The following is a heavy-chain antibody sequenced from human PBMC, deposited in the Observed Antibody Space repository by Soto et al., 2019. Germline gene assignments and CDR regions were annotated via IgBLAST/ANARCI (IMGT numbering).Heavy chain of an antibody. CDR3: VKSRGGATYYYYHDLDV. CDR2: ISGSGSNT. CDR1: GFTFRNYA. V-gene: IGHV3-23*01. D-gene: IGHD2-21*01. J-gene: IGHJ6*02. Sequence: EVQLLESGGDLVQPGGSLRLSCAASGFTFRNYAMSWVRQAPGKGLEWVSGISGSGSNTYYANSVKGRLTISRDNSNNSQYLQMNSLRAEDTAVYYCVKSRGGATYYYYHDLDVWGQGTTVIVSS.